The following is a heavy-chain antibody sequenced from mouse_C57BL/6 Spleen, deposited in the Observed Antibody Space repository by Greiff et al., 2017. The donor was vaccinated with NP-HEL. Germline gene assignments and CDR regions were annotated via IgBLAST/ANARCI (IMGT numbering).Heavy chain of an antibody. J-gene: IGHJ2*01. Sequence: VQLQQSGAELVRPGTSVKVSCKASGYAFTNYLIEWVKQRPGQGLEWIGVINPGSGGTNYNEKFKGKATLTADKSSSTAYMQLSSLTSEDSAVYFCARSILRGPNYFDYWGQGTTLTVSS. CDR1: GYAFTNYL. D-gene: IGHD1-1*01. V-gene: IGHV1-54*01. CDR2: INPGSGGT. CDR3: ARSILRGPNYFDY.